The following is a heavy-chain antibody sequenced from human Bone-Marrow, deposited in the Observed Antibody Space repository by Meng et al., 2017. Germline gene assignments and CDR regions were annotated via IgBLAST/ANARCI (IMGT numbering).Heavy chain of an antibody. D-gene: IGHD6-13*01. J-gene: IGHJ6*02. Sequence: SLKISCEASGFKFDDYTMHWVRQAPGKGLEWVSGISWNSGSIGYADSVKGRFTISRDNAKNSLYLQMNSLRAEDTAVYYCARDSSSPWFYGMDVWGQGTTVTVSS. CDR2: ISWNSGSI. V-gene: IGHV3-9*01. CDR3: ARDSSSPWFYGMDV. CDR1: GFKFDDYT.